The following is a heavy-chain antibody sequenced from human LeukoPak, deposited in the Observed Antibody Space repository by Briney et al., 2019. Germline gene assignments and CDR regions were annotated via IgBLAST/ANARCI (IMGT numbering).Heavy chain of an antibody. J-gene: IGHJ6*03. CDR3: AKDGGLYSSGWYYYYMDV. CDR1: GFTFDDYT. V-gene: IGHV3-43*01. CDR2: ISWDGGST. D-gene: IGHD6-19*01. Sequence: GGSLRLPCAASGFTFDDYTMHWVRQAPGKGLEWVSLISWDGGSTYYADSVKGRFTISRDNSKNSLYLQMNSLRTEDTALYYCAKDGGLYSSGWYYYYMDVWGKGTTVTISS.